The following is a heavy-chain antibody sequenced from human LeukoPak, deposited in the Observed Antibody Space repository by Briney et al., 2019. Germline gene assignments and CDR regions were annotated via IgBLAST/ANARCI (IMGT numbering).Heavy chain of an antibody. D-gene: IGHD2-21*02. CDR3: ARGKGIYCGGDCSALDN. V-gene: IGHV3-64*02. CDR1: GFTFSSYA. CDR2: ISTNGGTT. J-gene: IGHJ4*02. Sequence: PGGSLRLSCAASGFTFSSYAMHWVRQARGKGLEYVSAISTNGGTTYYGDSVKGRFTLSRDNSKNMLYLQMGSLRAEDMAVYYCARGKGIYCGGDCSALDNWGQGTLVTVSS.